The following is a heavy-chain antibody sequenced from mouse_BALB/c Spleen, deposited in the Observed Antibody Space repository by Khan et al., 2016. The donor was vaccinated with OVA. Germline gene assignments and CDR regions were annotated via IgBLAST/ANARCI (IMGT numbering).Heavy chain of an antibody. D-gene: IGHD1-1*01. CDR1: GYSITSDYA. Sequence: EVQLQESGPGLVKPSQSLSLTCTVPGYSITSDYAWNWIRQFPGNTLEWMGYISYSGCTSYNPSLKSRVSITRDKSTNQFFLQLNSVTTEDTATYYWARSVTIDTVVATDFDYWGQGTTLTVSS. V-gene: IGHV3-2*02. CDR3: ARSVTIDTVVATDFDY. CDR2: ISYSGCT. J-gene: IGHJ2*01.